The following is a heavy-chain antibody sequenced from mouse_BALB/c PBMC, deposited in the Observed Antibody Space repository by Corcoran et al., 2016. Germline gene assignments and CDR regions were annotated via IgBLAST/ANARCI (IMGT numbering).Heavy chain of an antibody. CDR2: IYWDDDK. CDR3: ARRGASYWYFDV. D-gene: IGHD6-1*01. J-gene: IGHJ1*01. V-gene: IGHV8-12*01. CDR1: GFSLSTSGMG. Sequence: QVTLKESGPGILQPSQTLSLTCSFSGFSLSTSGMGVSWIRQPSGKGLEWLAHIYWDDDKRYNPSLKSRLTISKDTSRNHVFLKITSVDTADTATYYCARRGASYWYFDVWGAGTTVTVSS.